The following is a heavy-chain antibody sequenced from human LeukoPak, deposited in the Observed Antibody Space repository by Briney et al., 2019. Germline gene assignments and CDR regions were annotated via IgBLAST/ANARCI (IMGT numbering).Heavy chain of an antibody. CDR2: IYYSGST. Sequence: SETLSLTCTVPGGSISSYYWSWIRQPPGKGLEWIGYIYYSGSTNYNPSLKSRVTISVETSKNQFSLKLSSVTAADTAVYYCARDTKTGYFDLWGRGTLVTVSS. D-gene: IGHD3-3*01. V-gene: IGHV4-59*01. CDR1: GGSISSYY. CDR3: ARDTKTGYFDL. J-gene: IGHJ2*01.